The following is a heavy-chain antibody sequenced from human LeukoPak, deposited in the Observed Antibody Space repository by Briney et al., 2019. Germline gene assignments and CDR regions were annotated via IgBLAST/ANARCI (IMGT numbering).Heavy chain of an antibody. Sequence: GRSLRLSCAASGFTVSSNYMSWVRQAPGKGLEWVSIIYSGGSTFYADSVKGRFTISRDNSKNTLYLQMNSLRAEDTAVFYCARESGSSGYAGYFDFRGQGTLVTVSS. CDR3: ARESGSSGYAGYFDF. V-gene: IGHV3-53*05. D-gene: IGHD3-22*01. CDR1: GFTVSSNY. CDR2: IYSGGST. J-gene: IGHJ4*02.